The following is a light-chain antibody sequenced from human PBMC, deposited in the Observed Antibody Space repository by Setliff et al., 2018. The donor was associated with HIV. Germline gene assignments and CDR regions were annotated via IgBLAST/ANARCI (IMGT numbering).Light chain of an antibody. CDR2: DIS. V-gene: IGLV2-11*01. CDR1: SSDVGGYDY. Sequence: QSVLTQPRSVSGSPGQSVTISCTGTSSDVGGYDYVSWYQQHPGKAPKLIIYDISKRPSGVPDRFSASKSGNTASLTISGLQAEDEADYYCCSYGGRYTHVVFGGGTKVTV. CDR3: CSYGGRYTHVV. J-gene: IGLJ2*01.